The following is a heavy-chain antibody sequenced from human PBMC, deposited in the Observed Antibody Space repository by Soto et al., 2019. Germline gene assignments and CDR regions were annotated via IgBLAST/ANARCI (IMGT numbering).Heavy chain of an antibody. Sequence: QVQLVQSGPEVKKPGSSVKVSCKTSGGTLSSYSISWVRQAPGQGLAWVGRIITFVGKANVAQQFQGRVTITADRSTDTTYMELRRLTSDDTAVYYCARVTGAHDSGANYMDVWGTGTTVTVSS. CDR3: ARVTGAHDSGANYMDV. CDR1: GGTLSSYS. D-gene: IGHD3-9*01. J-gene: IGHJ6*03. V-gene: IGHV1-69*08. CDR2: IITFVGKA.